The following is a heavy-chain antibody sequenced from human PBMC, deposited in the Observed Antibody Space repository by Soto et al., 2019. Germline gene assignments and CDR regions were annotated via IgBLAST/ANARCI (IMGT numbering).Heavy chain of an antibody. J-gene: IGHJ6*02. CDR1: GGTFSSYA. V-gene: IGHV1-69*01. D-gene: IGHD1-1*01. CDR3: ARWTGTTLLYYYYYGMDV. Sequence: QVQLVQSGAEVKKPGSSVKVSCKASGGTFSSYAISWVRQAPGQGLEWRGGIIPIFGTANYAQKFQGRVTITADESTSTAYMELSSLRSEDTAVYYCARWTGTTLLYYYYYGMDVWGQGTTVTVSS. CDR2: IIPIFGTA.